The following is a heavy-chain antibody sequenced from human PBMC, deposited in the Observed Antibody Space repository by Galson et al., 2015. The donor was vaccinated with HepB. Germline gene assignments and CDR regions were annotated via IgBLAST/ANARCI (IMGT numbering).Heavy chain of an antibody. CDR1: GFTFGDYA. CDR3: TRDQASGSGSYYRPRGLNYYYYGMDV. Sequence: SLRLSCAASGFTFGDYAMSWFRQAPGKGLEWVGFIRSKAYGGTTEYAASVKGRFTISRDDSKSIAYLQMNSLKTEDTAVYYCTRDQASGSGSYYRPRGLNYYYYGMDVWGQGTTVTVSS. CDR2: IRSKAYGGTT. V-gene: IGHV3-49*03. J-gene: IGHJ6*02. D-gene: IGHD3-10*01.